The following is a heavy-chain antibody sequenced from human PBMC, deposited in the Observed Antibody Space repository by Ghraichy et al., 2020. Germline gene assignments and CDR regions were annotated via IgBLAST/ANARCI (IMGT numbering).Heavy chain of an antibody. Sequence: ASVKVSCKASGYTFNGYYMHWVRQAPGQGFEWMGWIHPNSGGTNYAQKFQGRVTMTRDTSINTVYMDLSRLTSDDTAVYFCARKMITATTTAFDYWGQGALVTVSS. CDR1: GYTFNGYY. CDR2: IHPNSGGT. D-gene: IGHD1-7*01. J-gene: IGHJ4*02. V-gene: IGHV1-2*02. CDR3: ARKMITATTTAFDY.